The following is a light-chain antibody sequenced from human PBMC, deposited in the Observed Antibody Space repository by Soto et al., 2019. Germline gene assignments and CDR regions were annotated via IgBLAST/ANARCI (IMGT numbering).Light chain of an antibody. CDR3: QKYDRAPWT. J-gene: IGKJ1*01. Sequence: DIQMTQSPSSLSASVGDRVTITCRASQGLSGYLAWYQQKPGKVPHLLISAASTLQPGVPSRFSGRGSETDFTLTISSLQPEDVATYYCQKYDRAPWTFGQGTKVEIK. V-gene: IGKV1-27*01. CDR2: AAS. CDR1: QGLSGY.